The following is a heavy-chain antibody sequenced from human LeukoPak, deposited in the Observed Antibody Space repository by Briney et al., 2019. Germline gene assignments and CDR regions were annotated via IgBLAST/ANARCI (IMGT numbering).Heavy chain of an antibody. CDR3: ASTEWELLPGAFDI. V-gene: IGHV4-4*07. Sequence: PSETLSLTCTISGGSITNYYWNWIRQPAGKGLEWIGRKSVSGHTNYRSSLESRVTMSVDTSKNQFSLRLTSVTTADTAVYYCASTEWELLPGAFDIWGQGTMVTVSS. CDR1: GGSITNYY. CDR2: KSVSGHT. J-gene: IGHJ3*02. D-gene: IGHD1-26*01.